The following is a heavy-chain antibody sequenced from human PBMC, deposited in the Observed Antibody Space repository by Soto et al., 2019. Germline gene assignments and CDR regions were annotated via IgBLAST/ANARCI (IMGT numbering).Heavy chain of an antibody. CDR2: IIPLFGTA. CDR1: GGTFSSYA. D-gene: IGHD6-13*01. CDR3: ARGGTSSSWYQELYHYYGMAV. V-gene: IGHV1-69*13. Sequence: ASVKVSCKASGGTFSSYAISWVRQAPGQGLEWMGGIIPLFGTANYAQKFQGRVTITADESTSTAYMELSSLRSEDTAVYYCARGGTSSSWYQELYHYYGMAVWGQGTTVTVSS. J-gene: IGHJ6*02.